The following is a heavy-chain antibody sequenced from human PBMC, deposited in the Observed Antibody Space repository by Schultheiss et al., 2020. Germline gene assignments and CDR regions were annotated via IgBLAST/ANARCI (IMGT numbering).Heavy chain of an antibody. J-gene: IGHJ4*02. V-gene: IGHV4-59*05. CDR3: ASHSNLRGLRLGELSLFDY. Sequence: SATLSLTCTVSGGSISSYYWSWIRQPPGKGLEWIGSIYYSGSTYYNPSLKSRVTISVDTSKNQFSLKLSSVTAADTAVYYCASHSNLRGLRLGELSLFDYWGQGTLVTVSS. D-gene: IGHD3-16*02. CDR2: IYYSGST. CDR1: GGSISSYY.